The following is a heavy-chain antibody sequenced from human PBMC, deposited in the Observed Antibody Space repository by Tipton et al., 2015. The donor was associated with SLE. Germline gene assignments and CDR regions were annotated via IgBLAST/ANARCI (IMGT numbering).Heavy chain of an antibody. CDR1: GGSFSGYY. CDR3: ARDSSGYYWFDP. D-gene: IGHD3-22*01. CDR2: INHSGST. Sequence: TLSLTCDVYGGSFSGYYWSWIRQPPGKGLEWIGEINHSGSTNYNPSLKSRVTISVDTSKNQFSLKLSSVTAADTAVYYCARDSSGYYWFDPWGQGTLVTVSS. J-gene: IGHJ5*02. V-gene: IGHV4-34*01.